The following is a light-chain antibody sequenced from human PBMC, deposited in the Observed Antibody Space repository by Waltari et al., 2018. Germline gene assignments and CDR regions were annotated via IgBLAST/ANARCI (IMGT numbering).Light chain of an antibody. V-gene: IGLV3-19*01. CDR2: GQT. CDR1: TNRGVD. J-gene: IGLJ2*01. Sequence: SSELTPHPAVSVACGQATMITCQGGTNRGVDSSWYQQRPRQAPIPVLYGQTNRPSGIPDRFSGSTSGNTASLTITRAQAEDEGDYFCHSRDTTSSGLFGGGTRVTV. CDR3: HSRDTTSSGL.